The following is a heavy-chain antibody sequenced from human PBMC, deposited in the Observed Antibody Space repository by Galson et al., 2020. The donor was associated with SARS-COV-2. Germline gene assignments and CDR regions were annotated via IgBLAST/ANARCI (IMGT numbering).Heavy chain of an antibody. CDR1: GGSISSSSYY. V-gene: IGHV4-39*07. Sequence: SETLSLTCSVSGGSISSSSYYWGWIRQPPGKGLEWIGSIYYSGSTYNNPSLKSRVSISLDSSKNQFSLELSSVTAADTAVYYCARCLGSYNGSSVSDYWGQGTLVTVSS. CDR2: IYYSGST. CDR3: ARCLGSYNGSSVSDY. D-gene: IGHD6-6*01. J-gene: IGHJ4*02.